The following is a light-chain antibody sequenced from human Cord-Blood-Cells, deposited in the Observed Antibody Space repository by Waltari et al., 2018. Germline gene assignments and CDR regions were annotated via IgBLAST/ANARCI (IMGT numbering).Light chain of an antibody. CDR1: QSVLYSSNHKNY. CDR2: WAS. V-gene: IGKV4-1*01. J-gene: IGKJ5*01. CDR3: PQYYSTPRST. Sequence: DIVMTQSPDSLAVSLGERATINCKSSQSVLYSSNHKNYLACYQQKPGQSPKLLIYWASTRESGAPDRCSRSGSGRDFTPALRSLHADVGAVYYGPQYYSTPRSTFGRGGRLEIK.